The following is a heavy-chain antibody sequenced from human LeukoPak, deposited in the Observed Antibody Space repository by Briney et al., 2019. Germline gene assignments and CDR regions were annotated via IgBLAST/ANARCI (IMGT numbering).Heavy chain of an antibody. Sequence: PSETLSLTCAVSRFSISTGYYWGWIRQPPGEGLEWIGIIYHSGTTYYNPSLKSRVTMSVDTSKNQFSLNLSSVTAADAAVYYCARWGPIVGATTVDYWGQGTLVTASS. J-gene: IGHJ4*02. CDR3: ARWGPIVGATTVDY. CDR1: RFSISTGYY. V-gene: IGHV4-38-2*01. CDR2: IYHSGTT. D-gene: IGHD1-26*01.